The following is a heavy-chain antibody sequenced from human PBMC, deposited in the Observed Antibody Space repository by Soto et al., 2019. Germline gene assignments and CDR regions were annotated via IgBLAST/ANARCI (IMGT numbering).Heavy chain of an antibody. CDR2: IYYWGST. CDR3: ARGIDY. Sequence: QVQLQESGPGLVKPSQPLSLTCTVSGGSISSGGYSWSWIRQHPGKGLEWIGYIYYWGSTYYNPSLKSRVTISVTTSKKQFSLTLSSVTAADTAIYYCARGIDYWGQGTLVTVSS. V-gene: IGHV4-31*03. CDR1: GGSISSGGYS. J-gene: IGHJ4*02.